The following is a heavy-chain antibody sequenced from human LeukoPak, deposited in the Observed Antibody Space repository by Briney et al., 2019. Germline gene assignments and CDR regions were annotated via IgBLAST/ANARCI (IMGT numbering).Heavy chain of an antibody. D-gene: IGHD2-2*01. CDR3: ARGVVPAAYYMDV. V-gene: IGHV3-21*01. J-gene: IGHJ6*03. Sequence: GGSLRLSRTASGFTFSSYSMNWVRQAPGKGLEWVSSISSSSSYIYYADSVKGRFTISRDNAKNSLYLQMNSLRAEDTAVYYCARGVVPAAYYMDVWGKGTTVTVSS. CDR1: GFTFSSYS. CDR2: ISSSSSYI.